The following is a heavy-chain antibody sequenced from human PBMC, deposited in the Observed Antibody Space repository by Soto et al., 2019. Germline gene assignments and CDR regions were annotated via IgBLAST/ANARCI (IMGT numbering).Heavy chain of an antibody. CDR1: GFTFDDYA. V-gene: IGHV3-9*01. CDR3: AKDMTAVGTSFYYYGMDV. J-gene: IGHJ6*02. CDR2: ISWNSGSI. D-gene: IGHD6-13*01. Sequence: EVQLVESGGGLVQPGRSLRLSCAASGFTFDDYAMHWVRQAPGKGLEWVSGISWNSGSIDYADSVRGRFTISRDNVKNSLYLLMNGLRAVYSALYYCAKDMTAVGTSFYYYGMDVWGQGTTVTVSS.